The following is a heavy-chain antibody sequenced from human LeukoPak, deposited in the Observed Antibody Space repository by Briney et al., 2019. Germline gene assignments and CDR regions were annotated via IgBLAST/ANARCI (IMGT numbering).Heavy chain of an antibody. J-gene: IGHJ6*03. Sequence: GGSLRLSCAVSGFTLSSYSMKWVRQAPGKGLEWVSSISSSSLYIYYGDSVKGRFTISRDNAKHSVYLQMNRLRAEDTAVYYCARDPYSGGYSAGLYFYYMDVWGKGTTVTVSS. V-gene: IGHV3-21*01. CDR1: GFTLSSYS. CDR3: ARDPYSGGYSAGLYFYYMDV. CDR2: ISSSSLYI. D-gene: IGHD1-26*01.